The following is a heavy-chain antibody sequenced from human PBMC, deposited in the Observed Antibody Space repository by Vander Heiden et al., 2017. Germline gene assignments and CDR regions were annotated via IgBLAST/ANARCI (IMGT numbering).Heavy chain of an antibody. Sequence: VPLRASAPGLVKPSATLSLICPLSGGSMDGNFWILIRQSPGKGLEWMGKIHYSGSTNYNRSINSRVSIAIDTSKNQACRKLSSVTAADTALYYCARGYTSRCLFDSWGQGTLVTVSS. D-gene: IGHD3-16*02. V-gene: IGHV4-59*01. CDR1: GGSMDGNF. CDR3: ARGYTSRCLFDS. J-gene: IGHJ4*02. CDR2: IHYSGST.